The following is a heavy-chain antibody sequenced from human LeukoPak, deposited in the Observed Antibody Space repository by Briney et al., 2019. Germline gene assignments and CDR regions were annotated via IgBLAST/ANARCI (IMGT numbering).Heavy chain of an antibody. V-gene: IGHV4-61*02. Sequence: SETLSLTCTVSGGSISSGSYYWSWIRQPAGKGLEWIGRIYTSGSTNYNPSLKSRVTISVDTSKNQFSLKLSSVTAADTAVYYCARVSYDFWSGYYPGEGLSYCYGMDVWGQGTTVTVSS. D-gene: IGHD3-3*01. CDR1: GGSISSGSYY. CDR2: IYTSGST. J-gene: IGHJ6*02. CDR3: ARVSYDFWSGYYPGEGLSYCYGMDV.